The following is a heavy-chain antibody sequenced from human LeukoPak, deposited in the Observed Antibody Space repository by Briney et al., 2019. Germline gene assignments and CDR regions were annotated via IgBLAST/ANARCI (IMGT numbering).Heavy chain of an antibody. CDR1: GGSISSSNW. J-gene: IGHJ6*02. D-gene: IGHD3-10*01. V-gene: IGHV4-4*02. Sequence: PSGTLSLTCAVSGGSISSSNWWSWVRQPPGKGLEWIGGIYHSGSTNYNPSLKSRVAISVDKSKNQFSLKLSSVTAADTAVYYCASYPMDPVRGRDYYYGMDVWGQGTTVTVSS. CDR3: ASYPMDPVRGRDYYYGMDV. CDR2: IYHSGST.